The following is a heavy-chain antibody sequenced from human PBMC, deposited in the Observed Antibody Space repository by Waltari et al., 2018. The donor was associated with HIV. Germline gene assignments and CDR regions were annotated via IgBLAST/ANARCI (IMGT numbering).Heavy chain of an antibody. D-gene: IGHD1-26*01. CDR1: GFTFGHYS. V-gene: IGHV3-48*02. Sequence: EEQLLESGGGLVQPGGSRRLSCTGTGFTFGHYSINWVRQSPGKGLEWISFISSSSNTIFYSDAVRGRFTISRDNAKSLVNLQMTSLTDDDTATYCCVRDKLGDPAPVWGQGTTVIVSS. J-gene: IGHJ6*02. CDR3: VRDKLGDPAPV. CDR2: ISSSSNTI.